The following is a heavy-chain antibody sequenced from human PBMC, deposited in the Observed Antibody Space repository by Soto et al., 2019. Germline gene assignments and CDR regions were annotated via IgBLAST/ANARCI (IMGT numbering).Heavy chain of an antibody. D-gene: IGHD3-10*01. V-gene: IGHV3-53*01. CDR2: IYSGGYT. Sequence: EVQLVESGGGLIQPGGSLRLSCAVSGFTVSNNYMSWVRQAPGKGLEGVSVIYSGGYTAYGDSVKGRFTISRDNSKNPLYPQRNTPGPAATAGFSWAAHPGGGGYWGQGTLVTVSS. J-gene: IGHJ4*02. CDR3: AAHPGGGGY. CDR1: GFTVSNNY.